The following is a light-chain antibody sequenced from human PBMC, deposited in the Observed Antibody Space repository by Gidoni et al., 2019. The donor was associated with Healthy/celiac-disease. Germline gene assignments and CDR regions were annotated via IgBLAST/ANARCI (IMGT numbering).Light chain of an antibody. CDR1: QSVLYSSNNKNY. Sequence: DIVMTQSPDSLAASLGDKATINCKSSQSVLYSSNNKNYLAWYQQKPGQPPKLLIYWASTRESGVPDRFSGSGSGTDFTLTISSLQAEDVAVYYCQQYYSTPLTFGPGTKVDIK. CDR2: WAS. CDR3: QQYYSTPLT. J-gene: IGKJ3*01. V-gene: IGKV4-1*01.